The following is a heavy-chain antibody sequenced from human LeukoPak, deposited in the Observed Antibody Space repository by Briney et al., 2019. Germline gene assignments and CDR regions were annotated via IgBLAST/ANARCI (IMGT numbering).Heavy chain of an antibody. V-gene: IGHV4-31*03. CDR1: GGSISSGGYY. J-gene: IGHJ4*02. D-gene: IGHD3-22*01. Sequence: SQTLSLTCTVSGGSISSGGYYWRWIRQHPGKGLEWIGYIYYSGSTYYNPSLKSRVTISVDTSKNQFSPKLSSVTAADTAVYYCAREHYDSSGYYDDYWGQGTLVTVSS. CDR2: IYYSGST. CDR3: AREHYDSSGYYDDY.